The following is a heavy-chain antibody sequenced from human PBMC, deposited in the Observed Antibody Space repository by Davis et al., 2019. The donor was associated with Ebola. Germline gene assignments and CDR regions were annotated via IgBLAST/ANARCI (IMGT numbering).Heavy chain of an antibody. V-gene: IGHV4-59*08. CDR1: GGSISSYY. CDR2: IYYSGST. CDR3: ARQWAVYHAFDI. Sequence: PSETLSLTCTVSGGSISSYYWSWIRQPPGKGLEWIGYIYYSGSTNYNPSLKSRVTISVDTSKNQFSLKLSSVTAADTAVYYCARQWAVYHAFDIWGQGAMVTVSS. D-gene: IGHD2/OR15-2a*01. J-gene: IGHJ3*02.